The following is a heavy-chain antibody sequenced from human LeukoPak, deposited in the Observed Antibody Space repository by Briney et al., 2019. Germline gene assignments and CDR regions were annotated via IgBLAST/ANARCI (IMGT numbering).Heavy chain of an antibody. Sequence: SGGSLRLSCAASGFTFSSYPMHWVRQAPGKGLEWVAVIWHDGSNKYYADSVKGRFTISRDNSKNTLYLQMNSLRAEDTAVYYCAKTSDVTTVTTLDYWGQGTLVTVSS. CDR3: AKTSDVTTVTTLDY. V-gene: IGHV3-30-3*02. CDR1: GFTFSSYP. J-gene: IGHJ4*01. CDR2: IWHDGSNK. D-gene: IGHD4-17*01.